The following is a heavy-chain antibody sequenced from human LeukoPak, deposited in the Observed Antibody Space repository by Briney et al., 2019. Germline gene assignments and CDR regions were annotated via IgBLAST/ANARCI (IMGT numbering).Heavy chain of an antibody. V-gene: IGHV4-4*07. CDR3: ASGVVVVVAATPYYYYMDV. CDR1: GGSISSYY. D-gene: IGHD2-15*01. Sequence: SETLSLTCTVSGGSISSYYWSWIRQPAGKGLEWIGRIYTSGGTNYNPSLKSRVTMSVDTSKNQFSLKLSSVTAADTAVYYCASGVVVVVAATPYYYYMDVWGKGTTVTVSS. CDR2: IYTSGGT. J-gene: IGHJ6*03.